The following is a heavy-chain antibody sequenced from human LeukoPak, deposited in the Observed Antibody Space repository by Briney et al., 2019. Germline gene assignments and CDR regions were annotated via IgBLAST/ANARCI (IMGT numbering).Heavy chain of an antibody. J-gene: IGHJ6*03. CDR3: ASNPLWKRGYYYMDV. Sequence: SSVKVSFKAPGGTFSSYAISWVRQPPGQGLEWMGGIIPIFGTANYAQKFQGRVTITTDESTSTAYMELSSLRSEDTAVYYCASNPLWKRGYYYMDVWGKGTTVTVSS. CDR1: GGTFSSYA. V-gene: IGHV1-69*05. D-gene: IGHD2/OR15-2a*01. CDR2: IIPIFGTA.